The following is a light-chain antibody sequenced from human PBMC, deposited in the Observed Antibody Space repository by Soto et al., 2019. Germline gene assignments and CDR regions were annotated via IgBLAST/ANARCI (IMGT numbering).Light chain of an antibody. Sequence: QPVLTQPPSVSGAQGQRVTISCTGSSSNIGAGYDVHWYQQLPGTAPKLLIYGNSNRPSGVPDRFSGSKSGTSASLAITGLQAEDEADYYCQSYDTSLSGVVFGGRTNFTVL. CDR3: QSYDTSLSGVV. V-gene: IGLV1-40*01. CDR1: SSNIGAGYD. J-gene: IGLJ3*02. CDR2: GNS.